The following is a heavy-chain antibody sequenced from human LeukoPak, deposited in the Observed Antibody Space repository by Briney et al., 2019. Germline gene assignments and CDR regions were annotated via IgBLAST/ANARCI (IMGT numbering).Heavy chain of an antibody. CDR2: IYTSGST. V-gene: IGHV4-38-2*02. D-gene: IGHD3-22*01. J-gene: IGHJ4*02. CDR3: AREAGYYYDSSGRRSDY. Sequence: SETLSLTCHVSRYSISSGLYWGWIRQSPGKGLEWIGRIYTSGSTNYNPSLKSRVTISVDTSKNQFSLKLSSVTAADTAVYYCAREAGYYYDSSGRRSDYWGQGTLVTVSS. CDR1: RYSISSGLY.